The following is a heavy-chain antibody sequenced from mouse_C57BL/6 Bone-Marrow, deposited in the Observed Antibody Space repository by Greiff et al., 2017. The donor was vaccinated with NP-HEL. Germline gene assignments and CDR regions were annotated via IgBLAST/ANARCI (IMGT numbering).Heavy chain of an antibody. CDR3: AREELCGPFCFDY. Sequence: LQESGAELARPGASVKLSCKASGYTFTSYGISWVKQRTGQGLEWIGEIYPRSGNTYYNEKFKGKATLTADKSSSTAYMELRSLTSEDSAVYFCAREELCGPFCFDYWGQGTTLTVSS. J-gene: IGHJ2*01. D-gene: IGHD1-1*02. V-gene: IGHV1-81*01. CDR2: IYPRSGNT. CDR1: GYTFTSYG.